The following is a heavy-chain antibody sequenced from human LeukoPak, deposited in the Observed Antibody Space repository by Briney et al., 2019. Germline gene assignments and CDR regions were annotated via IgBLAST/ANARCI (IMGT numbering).Heavy chain of an antibody. J-gene: IGHJ4*02. CDR1: GFTFSSYW. Sequence: PGGSLRLSCTASGFTFSSYWMHWVRQAPGKGLVWVSRINSDGGSTSYADSVKGRFTISRDNAKNTLYLQMNSRRAGDTAVYYCARRIQGMAPYYFDYWGQGTLVTVSS. CDR2: INSDGGST. V-gene: IGHV3-74*01. D-gene: IGHD5-24*01. CDR3: ARRIQGMAPYYFDY.